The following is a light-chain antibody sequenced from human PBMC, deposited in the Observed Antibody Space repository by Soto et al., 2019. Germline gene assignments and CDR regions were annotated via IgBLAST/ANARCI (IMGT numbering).Light chain of an antibody. CDR3: NSYTGTSAWV. CDR2: GVS. CDR1: SSDIGAYNY. J-gene: IGLJ3*02. Sequence: QSALTQPASVSGSPGQSITISCTGTSSDIGAYNYVSWYQQHPGKAPKLMIYGVSNRPSGVSNRFSGSKSDNTASLTISGLQAEDEGDYYCNSYTGTSAWVFGGGTKL. V-gene: IGLV2-14*01.